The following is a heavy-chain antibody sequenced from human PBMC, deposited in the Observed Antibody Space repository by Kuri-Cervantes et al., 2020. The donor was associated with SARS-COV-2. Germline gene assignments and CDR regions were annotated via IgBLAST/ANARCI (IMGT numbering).Heavy chain of an antibody. CDR2: INHSGST. CDR3: ARDEVVVVPAAISGWYYYGMDV. D-gene: IGHD2-2*02. CDR1: GGSFSGYY. V-gene: IGHV4-34*01. J-gene: IGHJ6*02. Sequence: GSLRLSCAVYGGSFSGYYWSWIRQPPRKGLEWIGEINHSGSTDYNPSLKSRVTISADTSNNQFSLSLSSVTAADTAVYYCARDEVVVVPAAISGWYYYGMDVWGQGTTVTVSS.